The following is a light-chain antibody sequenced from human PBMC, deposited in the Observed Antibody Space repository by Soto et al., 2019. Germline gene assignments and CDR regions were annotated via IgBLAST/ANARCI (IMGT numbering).Light chain of an antibody. CDR2: EVS. V-gene: IGLV2-14*01. CDR1: SSDVGGYNY. J-gene: IGLJ1*01. CDR3: STYSTSSTLDYV. Sequence: QSVLTQPASVSGSPGQSITISCTGTSSDVGGYNYVSWYQQHPGKAPKLMIYEVSNRPSGVSNRFSGSKSGNMASLTISGLQAEDEADYYCSTYSTSSTLDYVFGTGTKLTVL.